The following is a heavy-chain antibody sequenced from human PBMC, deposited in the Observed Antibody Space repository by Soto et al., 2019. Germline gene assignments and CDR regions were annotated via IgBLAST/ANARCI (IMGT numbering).Heavy chain of an antibody. D-gene: IGHD3-10*01. CDR3: ARALFYGSGSLIYYYYGMDV. CDR2: INHSGST. V-gene: IGHV4-34*01. J-gene: IGHJ6*02. Sequence: TETLSLTCAVYGGSFSGYYWSWISQPPGKGLEWIGEINHSGSTNYNPSLKSRVTISVDTSKNQFSLKLSSVTAADTAVYYCARALFYGSGSLIYYYYGMDVWGQGTTVTVSS. CDR1: GGSFSGYY.